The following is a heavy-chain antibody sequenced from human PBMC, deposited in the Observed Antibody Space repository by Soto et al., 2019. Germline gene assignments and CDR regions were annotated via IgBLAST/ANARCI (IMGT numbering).Heavy chain of an antibody. CDR3: VRGEYYDSSGYYGDPPYFDY. J-gene: IGHJ4*02. V-gene: IGHV1-46*01. CDR1: GYTFTSYY. D-gene: IGHD3-22*01. Sequence: QVQLVESGAEVKKPGASVTVSCKASGYTFTSYYLHWVRQAPVQGLEWMGKINPSGGTTSYAQKCQGRVTLNRATSTSTVYMELSRLRSEDTAVYDCVRGEYYDSSGYYGDPPYFDYWGQGTLVTVSS. CDR2: INPSGGTT.